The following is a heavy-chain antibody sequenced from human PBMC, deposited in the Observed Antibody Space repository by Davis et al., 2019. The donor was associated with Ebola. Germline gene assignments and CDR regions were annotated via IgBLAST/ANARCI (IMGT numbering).Heavy chain of an antibody. CDR2: IGAYNGNT. CDR3: ARDRFGDSDY. D-gene: IGHD3-10*01. J-gene: IGHJ4*02. CDR1: GGTFSSYT. V-gene: IGHV1-18*04. Sequence: ASVKVSCKASGGTFSSYTITWVRQAPGQGLEWMGWIGAYNGNTKYAQTLQGRITITSDTSTSTVYMELRSLKSDDTAVYYCARDRFGDSDYWGQGTLVTVSS.